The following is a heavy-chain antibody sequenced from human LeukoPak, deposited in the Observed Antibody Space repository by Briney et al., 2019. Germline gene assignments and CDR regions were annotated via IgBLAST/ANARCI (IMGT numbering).Heavy chain of an antibody. CDR2: IDPNTGGT. CDR3: ARIEWSEDY. CDR1: GYTFTAYY. J-gene: IGHJ4*02. V-gene: IGHV1-2*06. D-gene: IGHD3-3*01. Sequence: ASVKVSCKASGYTFTAYYMHWVRQAPGQGLEWMGRIDPNTGGTNYAQKFQGRVTMTGDTSTSTAYMELSRLRSDDTAVYYCARIEWSEDYWGQGTLVTVSS.